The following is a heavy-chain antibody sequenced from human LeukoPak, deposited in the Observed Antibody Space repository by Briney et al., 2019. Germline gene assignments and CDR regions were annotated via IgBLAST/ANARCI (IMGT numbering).Heavy chain of an antibody. CDR1: GYTFTSYG. V-gene: IGHV1-18*01. J-gene: IGHJ4*02. Sequence: ASVKVSCKASGYTFTSYGISWVRQAPGQGLEWMGWISAYNGNTNYAQKLQGRVTMTTDTSTSTAYMELRSLRSDDTAMYYCARDRAAAYYFDYWGQGTLVTVSS. CDR3: ARDRAAAYYFDY. D-gene: IGHD6-13*01. CDR2: ISAYNGNT.